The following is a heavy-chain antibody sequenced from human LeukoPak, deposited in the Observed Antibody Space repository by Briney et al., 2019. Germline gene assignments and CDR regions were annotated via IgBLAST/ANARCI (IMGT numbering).Heavy chain of an antibody. D-gene: IGHD5-24*01. Sequence: GGALRLSCAASGGIFSSYSMNWVRHAPGRGLEGVSSISSTSTYIHSADSLQGRFTISSDNARTSLYLKIKSLRVEATAVYYCARVQRGEMATFDYWGQGTLVTVSS. CDR1: GGIFSSYS. J-gene: IGHJ4*02. CDR2: ISSTSTYI. CDR3: ARVQRGEMATFDY. V-gene: IGHV3-21*01.